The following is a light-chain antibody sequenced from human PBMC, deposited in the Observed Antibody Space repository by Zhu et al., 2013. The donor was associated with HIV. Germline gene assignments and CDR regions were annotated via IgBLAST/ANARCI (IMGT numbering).Light chain of an antibody. CDR1: SGSIVSNY. V-gene: IGLV6-57*01. Sequence: NFMLTQPHSLSESPGKTVILSCTRNSGSIVSNYVQWYQQRPGSSPTTVIYENNQRPSGVPNRFSGSIDTSSDSASLTISGLRTEDEADYYCQSFDTNNHVVFGGGTKLTVL. J-gene: IGLJ2*01. CDR3: QSFDTNNHVV. CDR2: ENN.